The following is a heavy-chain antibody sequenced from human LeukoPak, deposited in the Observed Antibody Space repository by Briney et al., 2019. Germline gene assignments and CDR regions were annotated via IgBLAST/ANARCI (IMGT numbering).Heavy chain of an antibody. Sequence: SQPLSLPCTVSGGSISSGSYYWSWTRQPAGQGLEWMGRIYTSGSPNYNPSLKSRVTISVDTSKNHSSLKLSSVTAADTAVYYCARENSGSYHSHYFDYWGQGTLVTVSS. CDR2: IYTSGSP. J-gene: IGHJ4*02. CDR1: GGSISSGSYY. CDR3: ARENSGSYHSHYFDY. V-gene: IGHV4-61*02. D-gene: IGHD1-26*01.